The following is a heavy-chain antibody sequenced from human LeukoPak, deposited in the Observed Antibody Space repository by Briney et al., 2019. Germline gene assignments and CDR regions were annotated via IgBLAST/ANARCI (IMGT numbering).Heavy chain of an antibody. CDR3: ASGVFTSFGVGQTDYYYYGMDV. Sequence: ASVKLSCKASGGTFSSYAISWVRQAPGQGLEWMGRIIPILGIAHYAQKFTGRVTIAADHSTSTAYMELCSLRSEDTAVYYCASGVFTSFGVGQTDYYYYGMDVWGQGTTVTVSS. J-gene: IGHJ6*02. D-gene: IGHD3-3*01. V-gene: IGHV1-69*04. CDR1: GGTFSSYA. CDR2: IIPILGIA.